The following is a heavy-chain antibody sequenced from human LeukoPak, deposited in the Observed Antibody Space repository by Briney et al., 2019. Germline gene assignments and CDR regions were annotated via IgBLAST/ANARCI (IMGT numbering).Heavy chain of an antibody. J-gene: IGHJ4*02. V-gene: IGHV4-34*01. D-gene: IGHD6-6*01. CDR3: ARGIITTYSRSSELDY. CDR2: MNHRGST. Sequence: SETLSLTCAVYGGSLSGYYWSWIRQPPGKGLEWIGEMNHRGSTNYNPSLESRVTISVDTSKNQFSLRLNSVTAADTAVYYCARGIITTYSRSSELDYWGQGSLVTVSS. CDR1: GGSLSGYY.